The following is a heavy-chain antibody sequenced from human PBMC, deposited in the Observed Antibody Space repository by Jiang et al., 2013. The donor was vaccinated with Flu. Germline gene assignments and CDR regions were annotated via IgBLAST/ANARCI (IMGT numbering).Heavy chain of an antibody. V-gene: IGHV1-18*01. Sequence: SGAEVKKPGASVKVSCKASGYTFTSYGISWVRQAPGQGLEWMGWISAYNGNTNYAQKLQGRVTMTTDTSTSTAYMELRSLRSDDTAVYYCARDRARVGGRDYYYYYGMDVVGPRDHGHRLL. CDR2: ISAYNGNT. J-gene: IGHJ6*02. CDR3: ARDRARVGGRDYYYYYGMDV. CDR1: GYTFTSYG. D-gene: IGHD3-16*01.